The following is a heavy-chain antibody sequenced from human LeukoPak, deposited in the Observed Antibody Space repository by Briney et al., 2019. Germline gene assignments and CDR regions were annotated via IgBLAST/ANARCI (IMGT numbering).Heavy chain of an antibody. J-gene: IGHJ4*02. CDR2: IGPDGSFK. CDR1: GFTFSDHW. Sequence: GGSLRLSCAASGFTFSDHWMSWVRQAPGKGPDWVANIGPDGSFKFYADSVRGRFTISRDNAKNSVFLQMDNLTPGDTALYYCARAIDLADYWGQGTLVTVSS. CDR3: ARAIDLADY. V-gene: IGHV3-7*01.